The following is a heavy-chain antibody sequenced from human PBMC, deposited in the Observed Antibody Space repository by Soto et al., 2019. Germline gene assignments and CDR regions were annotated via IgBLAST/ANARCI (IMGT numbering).Heavy chain of an antibody. Sequence: PSQTLSLTCAISGDSVSSHSAAWNWSRQSPSRGLEWLGRTYYRSKWYNDYAVSVKSRITINPDTSKNQFSLQLNSVTPEDTAVYYCARDTAMVLGWGYFDYWGQGTLVTVSS. V-gene: IGHV6-1*01. CDR2: TYYRSKWYN. J-gene: IGHJ4*02. CDR3: ARDTAMVLGWGYFDY. D-gene: IGHD5-18*01. CDR1: GDSVSSHSAA.